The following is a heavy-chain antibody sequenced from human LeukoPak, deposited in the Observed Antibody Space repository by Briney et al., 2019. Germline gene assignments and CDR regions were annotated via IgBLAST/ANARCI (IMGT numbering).Heavy chain of an antibody. Sequence: SETLSLTCTVSGGSISSSSYYWGWIRQPPGKGLEWIGCIYYSGSTYYNPSLKSRVTISVDTSKNQFYLKLSSVTAADTAVYYCARHALSSTVTTCNWFDPWGQGTLVTVSS. V-gene: IGHV4-39*01. CDR3: ARHALSSTVTTCNWFDP. CDR1: GGSISSSSYY. CDR2: IYYSGST. J-gene: IGHJ5*02. D-gene: IGHD4-17*01.